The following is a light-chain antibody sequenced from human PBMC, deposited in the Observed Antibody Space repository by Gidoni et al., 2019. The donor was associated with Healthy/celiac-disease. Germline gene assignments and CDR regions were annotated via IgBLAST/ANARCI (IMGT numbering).Light chain of an antibody. J-gene: IGLJ3*02. Sequence: QSALTQPASVSGSPGQSITLSCTGTSSDVDGYNYVSWYQQHPGKAPKLMIYEVSNRPSGVPDRFSGSKSGNTASLTISGLQAEDEADYYCSSYTSSNTLVFGGGTKLTVL. CDR1: SSDVDGYNY. CDR3: SSYTSSNTLV. V-gene: IGLV2-14*01. CDR2: EVS.